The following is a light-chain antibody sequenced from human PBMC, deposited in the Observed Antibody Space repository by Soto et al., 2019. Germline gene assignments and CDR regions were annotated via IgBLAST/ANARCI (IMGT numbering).Light chain of an antibody. CDR1: QRVSDSY. CDR3: QQYNFSPRT. Sequence: EIVLTQSPGTLSLSPGERATLSCRASQRVSDSYLAWYQQKPGQGPRLLIYAADTRAPGVPDRFSGSGSGTDFTLTISRLEPEDFAVYHCQQYNFSPRTFGGGTKVDIK. J-gene: IGKJ4*01. CDR2: AAD. V-gene: IGKV3-20*01.